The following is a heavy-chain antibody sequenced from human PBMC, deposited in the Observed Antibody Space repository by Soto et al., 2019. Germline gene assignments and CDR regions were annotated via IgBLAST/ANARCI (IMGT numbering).Heavy chain of an antibody. D-gene: IGHD3-22*01. CDR3: ARGVIGTMIVVVIPHWFDH. J-gene: IGHJ5*02. Sequence: PXETLSLTCTVSGGSISSGDYYWSWIRQPPGKGLEWIGYIYYSGSTYYNPSLKSRVTISVDTSKNQFSLKLSSVTAADTAVYYCARGVIGTMIVVVIPHWFDHWGQGTLVTVSS. V-gene: IGHV4-30-4*01. CDR2: IYYSGST. CDR1: GGSISSGDYY.